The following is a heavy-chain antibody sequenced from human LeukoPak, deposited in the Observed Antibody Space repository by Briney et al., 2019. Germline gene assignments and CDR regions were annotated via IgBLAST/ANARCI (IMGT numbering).Heavy chain of an antibody. D-gene: IGHD2-15*01. CDR3: ARSTVVVAAIDY. CDR1: GGSISSYY. V-gene: IGHV4-59*01. Sequence: SETLSLTCTVSGGSISSYYWSWIRQPPGKGLEWIGYIYHSGSTKYNPSLKSRVTISVDTSKNQFSLKMSSVTAADTAVYYCARSTVVVAAIDYWGQGTLVTVSS. J-gene: IGHJ4*02. CDR2: IYHSGST.